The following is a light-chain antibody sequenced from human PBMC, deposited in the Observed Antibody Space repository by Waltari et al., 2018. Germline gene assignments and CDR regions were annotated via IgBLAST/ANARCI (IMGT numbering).Light chain of an antibody. CDR3: QQSSHIPYT. CDR2: EVS. V-gene: IGKV1-39*01. J-gene: IGKJ2*01. Sequence: DVQMTQSPSSLSASIADRVTIPCRASQNIRTRLIWYQLKPGRAPKVLIYEVSNLQSGVPSRFSGTGSGTDFTLTISSPQPEDSATYYCQQSSHIPYTFGQGTKLEIK. CDR1: QNIRTR.